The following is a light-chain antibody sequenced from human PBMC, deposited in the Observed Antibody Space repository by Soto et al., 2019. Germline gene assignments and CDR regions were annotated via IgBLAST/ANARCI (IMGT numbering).Light chain of an antibody. CDR2: GST. V-gene: IGKV3D-15*01. CDR1: QSVSNN. CDR3: QQYNKWPPYT. Sequence: EVVLTQSPGTLSLSPGERATLSCRASQSVSNNYLAWYQQKRGQSPKLLIFGSTDRATGIPARFSGSGSGTEFTLTISSLQSEDFAVYYCQQYNKWPPYTFGQGTKLEIK. J-gene: IGKJ2*01.